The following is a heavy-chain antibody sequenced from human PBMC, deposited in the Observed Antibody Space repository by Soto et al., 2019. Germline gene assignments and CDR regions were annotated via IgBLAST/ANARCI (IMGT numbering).Heavy chain of an antibody. D-gene: IGHD4-4*01. J-gene: IGHJ3*01. V-gene: IGHV2-5*01. CDR2: IYWTGDK. CDR3: AHHLPITTSAFDV. Sequence: QITLKESGPTLVKPTQTLTLTCTFSGFSLNTSGVGVGWVRQPPGKALEWLAVIYWTGDKRYSPSLKSRRSITKDTSKDQVVLTMTNMDPVDTAIFFCAHHLPITTSAFDVWGQGKMVTVSS. CDR1: GFSLNTSGVG.